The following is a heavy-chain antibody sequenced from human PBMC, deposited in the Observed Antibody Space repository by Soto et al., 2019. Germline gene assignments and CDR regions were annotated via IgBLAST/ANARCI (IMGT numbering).Heavy chain of an antibody. CDR3: ARGTHFNYAGFDV. CDR1: GYTFSDFD. CDR2: MNAKSGDT. J-gene: IGHJ6*02. Sequence: ASVKVSCKASGYTFSDFDINWLRQASGQGPEWMGWMNAKSGDTFFAQRFQGKFNMTWDTSLSTAYMEVCSLTSDDTAMYYCARGTHFNYAGFDVWGQGTKVTVSS. V-gene: IGHV1-8*01. D-gene: IGHD3-16*01.